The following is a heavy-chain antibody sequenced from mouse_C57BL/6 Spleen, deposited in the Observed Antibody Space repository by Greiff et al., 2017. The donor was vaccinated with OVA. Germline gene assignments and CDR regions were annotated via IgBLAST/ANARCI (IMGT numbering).Heavy chain of an antibody. CDR2: ISYSGST. V-gene: IGHV3-1*01. J-gene: IGHJ3*01. CDR1: GYSITSGYD. Sequence: EVKVEESGPGMVKPSQSLSLTCTVTGYSITSGYDWHWIRHFPGNKLEWMGYISYSGSTNYNPSLKSRISITHDTSKNHFFLKLNSVTTEDTATYYCARENYGSFAYWGQGTLVTVSA. CDR3: ARENYGSFAY. D-gene: IGHD1-2*01.